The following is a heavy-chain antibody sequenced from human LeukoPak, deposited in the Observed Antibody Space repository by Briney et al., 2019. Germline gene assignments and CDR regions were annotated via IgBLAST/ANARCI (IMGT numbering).Heavy chain of an antibody. V-gene: IGHV3-7*01. CDR3: ARLGRYYDFWSGYYSNYFFDY. Sequence: PGGSLRLSCAASGFTFSSYWMSWVRQAPGKGLEWVANIKQDGSEKYYVDSVKGRFTISRDNAKNSLYLQMNSLRAEDTAVYYCARLGRYYDFWSGYYSNYFFDYWGQGTLVTVSS. D-gene: IGHD3-3*01. J-gene: IGHJ4*02. CDR1: GFTFSSYW. CDR2: IKQDGSEK.